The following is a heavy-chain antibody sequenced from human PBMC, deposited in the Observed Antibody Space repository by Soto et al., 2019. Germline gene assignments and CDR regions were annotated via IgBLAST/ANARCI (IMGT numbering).Heavy chain of an antibody. CDR1: GFTFSDYL. J-gene: IGHJ4*02. Sequence: QVQLVESGGDVVKPGGSLRLSCTGSGFTFSDYLISWIRQTPGKGMEWVAYISTRSTFAIYADSVKGRFTISRDDAKNSVYLQMNSLRDEDTAVYYCGREGIMLRGVTTEDVWGQGTLVTVSS. CDR3: GREGIMLRGVTTEDV. D-gene: IGHD3-10*01. CDR2: ISTRSTFA. V-gene: IGHV3-11*05.